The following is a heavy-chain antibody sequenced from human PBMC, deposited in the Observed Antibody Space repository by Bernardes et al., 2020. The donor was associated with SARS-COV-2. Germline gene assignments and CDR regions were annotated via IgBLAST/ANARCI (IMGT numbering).Heavy chain of an antibody. J-gene: IGHJ4*02. D-gene: IGHD1-26*01. CDR2: ITGSGVVT. CDR1: GFTFSNYA. CDR3: ASRIVGTRAFEY. Sequence: GGSLRLSCAASGFTFSNYAMSWVRQAPGKGLEWVSSITGSGVVTYYADSVKGRFTFSRDNSKNTLHLQMNSLRAEDTAIYYCASRIVGTRAFEYWGQGTLVTVAS. V-gene: IGHV3-23*01.